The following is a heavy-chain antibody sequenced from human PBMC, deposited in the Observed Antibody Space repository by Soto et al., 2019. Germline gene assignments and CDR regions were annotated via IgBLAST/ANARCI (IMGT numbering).Heavy chain of an antibody. Sequence: QVQLVQSGAEVKKPGASVKVSCKASGYTFTGYYMHWVRQAPGQGLEWMGWINPNSGGTNYAQKFQGRVTMTRDTSISPAYMELSRLRSDDTAVYYCARHSSSRSSDYYYYGMDVWGQGTTVTVSS. V-gene: IGHV1-2*02. J-gene: IGHJ6*02. CDR3: ARHSSSRSSDYYYYGMDV. D-gene: IGHD6-6*01. CDR2: INPNSGGT. CDR1: GYTFTGYY.